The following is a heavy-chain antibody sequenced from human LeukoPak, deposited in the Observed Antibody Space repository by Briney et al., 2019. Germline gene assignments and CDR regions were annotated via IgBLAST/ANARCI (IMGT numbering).Heavy chain of an antibody. Sequence: GGSLRLSCAASGFTFSSSSMNWVRQAPGKGLEWVSSISSTSFYIYYADSVKGRFTISRDSATNSLYLHMDSLRAEDTAVYYCARSPEVSQHVIYWYFDLWGRGTLVSVSS. CDR3: ARSPEVSQHVIYWYFDL. V-gene: IGHV3-21*01. J-gene: IGHJ2*01. D-gene: IGHD3-16*02. CDR2: ISSTSFYI. CDR1: GFTFSSSS.